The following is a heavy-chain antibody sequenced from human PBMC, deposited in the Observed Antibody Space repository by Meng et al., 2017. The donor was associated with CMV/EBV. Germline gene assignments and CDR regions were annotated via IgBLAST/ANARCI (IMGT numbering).Heavy chain of an antibody. Sequence: SETLSLTCTVSGGSISSSSYYWGWIRQPPGKGLEWIGSIYYSGSTYYNPSLKSRVTISVDTSKNQFSLKLSSVTAVDTAVYYCARDGQTNDFWSGQYYYYYYGMDVWGQGTTVTVSS. CDR3: ARDGQTNDFWSGQYYYYYYGMDV. V-gene: IGHV4-39*07. D-gene: IGHD3-3*01. CDR1: GGSISSSSYY. J-gene: IGHJ6*02. CDR2: IYYSGST.